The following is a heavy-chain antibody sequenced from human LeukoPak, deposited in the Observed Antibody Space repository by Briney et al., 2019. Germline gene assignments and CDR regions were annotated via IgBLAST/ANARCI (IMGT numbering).Heavy chain of an antibody. D-gene: IGHD3-10*01. CDR2: IYYSGST. Sequence: SETLSLTCTVSGGSLSSYYWSWIRQPPGKGLEWIGYIYYSGSTNYNPSLKSRVTISVDTSKNQFSLKLSSVTAADTAVYYCARDSSIDYGSGFVYDYWGQGTLVTVSS. CDR1: GGSLSSYY. V-gene: IGHV4-59*01. CDR3: ARDSSIDYGSGFVYDY. J-gene: IGHJ4*02.